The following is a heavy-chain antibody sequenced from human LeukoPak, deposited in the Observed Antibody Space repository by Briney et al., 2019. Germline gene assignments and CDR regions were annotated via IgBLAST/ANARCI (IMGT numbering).Heavy chain of an antibody. CDR1: GGTFSSYA. CDR3: ARDRDYGDYSWFDP. Sequence: ASVKVSCKASGGTFSSYAISWVRQAPGQGLEWMGGIIPIFGTANYAQKFQGRVTITADESTSTAYMELSSLRSEDTAVYYCARDRDYGDYSWFDPWGQGTLVTVSS. V-gene: IGHV1-69*13. J-gene: IGHJ5*02. D-gene: IGHD4-17*01. CDR2: IIPIFGTA.